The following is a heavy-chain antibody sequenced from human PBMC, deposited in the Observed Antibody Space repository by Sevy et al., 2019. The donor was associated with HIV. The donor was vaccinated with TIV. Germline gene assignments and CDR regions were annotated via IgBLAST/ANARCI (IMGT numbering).Heavy chain of an antibody. Sequence: GGSLRLSCATSGFTFSTYSMNWVRQAPGKGLEWVSYISSSSSSIYYADSVKGRFTISRDNAKNSLYLQMNSLRDEDTAVYYCARVSSFSGGACCYCAYWGQGTLVTVS. CDR1: GFTFSTYS. CDR3: ARVSSFSGGACCYCAY. D-gene: IGHD2-21*01. CDR2: ISSSSSSI. J-gene: IGHJ4*02. V-gene: IGHV3-48*02.